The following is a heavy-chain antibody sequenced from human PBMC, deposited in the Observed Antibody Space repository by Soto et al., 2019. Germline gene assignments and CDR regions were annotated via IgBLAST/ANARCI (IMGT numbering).Heavy chain of an antibody. J-gene: IGHJ6*02. CDR3: ARSGYSYTNYYYYGMDV. D-gene: IGHD5-18*01. CDR2: IIPIFGTA. V-gene: IGHV1-69*05. Sequence: SVKVSCKASGGTCSSYAISGVRQAPGQGLEWMGGIIPIFGTANYAQKFQGWVTMTRDTSISTAYMELSRLRSDDTAVYYCARSGYSYTNYYYYGMDVWGQGTTVTVSS. CDR1: GGTCSSYA.